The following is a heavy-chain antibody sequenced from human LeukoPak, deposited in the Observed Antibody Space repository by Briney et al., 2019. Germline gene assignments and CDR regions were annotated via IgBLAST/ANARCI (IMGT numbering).Heavy chain of an antibody. CDR2: ISGSGGST. V-gene: IGHV3-23*01. D-gene: IGHD2-21*02. Sequence: PGGSLRLSCAASGFTFSSYAMSWVRQPPGKGLEWGSAISGSGGSTYYADSVRGRFTIPRDNSKNTLYLQMNSLRAEDTAVYYCAKVPGPWLVTEPFDYWGQGTLVTVSS. CDR1: GFTFSSYA. CDR3: AKVPGPWLVTEPFDY. J-gene: IGHJ4*02.